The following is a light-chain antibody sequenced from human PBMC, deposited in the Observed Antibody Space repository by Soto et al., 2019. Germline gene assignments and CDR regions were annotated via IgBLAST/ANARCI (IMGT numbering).Light chain of an antibody. V-gene: IGKV3-20*01. CDR1: QSVSSSY. CDR3: QQYGSSQWT. Sequence: EIVLTQSPGVLSLSPGERASLSWRASQSVSSSYLAWYQQKPGQAPRLLIYGASSRATGIPDRFSGSGSGTDFTLTISRLEPEDFAVYYCQQYGSSQWTFGQGTKVDIK. J-gene: IGKJ1*01. CDR2: GAS.